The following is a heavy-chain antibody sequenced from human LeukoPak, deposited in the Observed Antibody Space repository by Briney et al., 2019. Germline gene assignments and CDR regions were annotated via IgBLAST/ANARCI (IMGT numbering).Heavy chain of an antibody. CDR2: ISGSGGNT. CDR3: ARDGPASNWFDP. D-gene: IGHD2-2*01. CDR1: GFTFSSYA. Sequence: GGSLRLSCAASGFTFSSYAMSWVRQAPGKGLEWVSAISGSGGNTYYADSVKGRLTISRDNSKNTLYLQMNSLRADDTAVYYCARDGPASNWFDPWGQGTLVTVSS. V-gene: IGHV3-23*01. J-gene: IGHJ5*02.